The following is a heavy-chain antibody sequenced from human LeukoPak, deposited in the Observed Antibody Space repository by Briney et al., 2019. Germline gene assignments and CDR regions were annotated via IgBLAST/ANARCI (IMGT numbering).Heavy chain of an antibody. CDR3: ARDKIVGATNFDY. Sequence: GGSLRLSCTASGFTFSSYWMSWVREAPGKGLEWVANIKQDGGEKYYVDSVKGRFTISRDNAENSLYLQMNSLRVEDTAVYYCARDKIVGATNFDYWGQGTLVTVSS. CDR2: IKQDGGEK. D-gene: IGHD1-26*01. J-gene: IGHJ4*02. V-gene: IGHV3-7*03. CDR1: GFTFSSYW.